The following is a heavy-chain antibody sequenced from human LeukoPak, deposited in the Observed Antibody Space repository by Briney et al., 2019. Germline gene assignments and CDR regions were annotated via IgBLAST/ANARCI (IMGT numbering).Heavy chain of an antibody. D-gene: IGHD6-6*01. Sequence: SETLSLTCTASGGSISSSSYYWGWIRQPPGKGLEWIGSIYYSGSTYYNPSLKSRVTISVDTSKNQFSLKLSSVTAADTAVYYCARGGARTGYFDYWGQGTLVTVSS. V-gene: IGHV4-39*07. J-gene: IGHJ4*02. CDR1: GGSISSSSYY. CDR2: IYYSGST. CDR3: ARGGARTGYFDY.